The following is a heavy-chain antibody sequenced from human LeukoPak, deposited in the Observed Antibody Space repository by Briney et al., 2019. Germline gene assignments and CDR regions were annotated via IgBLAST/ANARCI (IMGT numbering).Heavy chain of an antibody. CDR2: INPNGGGT. D-gene: IGHD2/OR15-2a*01. Sequence: ASVKVSCKASGYTFTGYYMHWVRQAPGQGLEWMGWINPNGGGTNYAQKFQGRVTMTRDTSISTAYMELSSLRSEDTAVYYCARGHRVRSTKSYYMDVWGKGTTVTISS. V-gene: IGHV1-2*02. CDR3: ARGHRVRSTKSYYMDV. J-gene: IGHJ6*03. CDR1: GYTFTGYY.